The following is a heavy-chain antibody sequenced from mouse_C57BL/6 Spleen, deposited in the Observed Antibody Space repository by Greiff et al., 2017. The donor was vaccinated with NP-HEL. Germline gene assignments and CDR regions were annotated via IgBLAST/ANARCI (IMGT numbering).Heavy chain of an antibody. CDR3: AREGYYGNFYYFDY. CDR2: INPNYGTT. Sequence: VQLKQSGPELVKPGASVKISCKASGYSFTDYNMNWVKQSNGKSLEWIGVINPNYGTTSYNQKFKGKATLTVDQSSSTAYMQLNSLTSEDSAVYYCAREGYYGNFYYFDYWGQGTTLTVSS. CDR1: GYSFTDYN. J-gene: IGHJ2*01. D-gene: IGHD2-1*01. V-gene: IGHV1-39*01.